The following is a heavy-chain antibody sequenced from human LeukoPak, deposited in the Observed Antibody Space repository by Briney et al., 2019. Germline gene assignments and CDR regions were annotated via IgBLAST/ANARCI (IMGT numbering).Heavy chain of an antibody. CDR1: GYSFPSNW. J-gene: IGHJ4*02. V-gene: IGHV5-51*01. CDR3: ARHKQPLGANDY. D-gene: IGHD4/OR15-4a*01. Sequence: GESLKISCKVSGYSFPSNWIAWVRQMPGKGLEWMGINYPGDSDTRYSPSFQGQVTFSADKSINTAYLQWSNLKASDTAMYYCARHKQPLGANDYWGQGTLVTVSS. CDR2: NYPGDSDT.